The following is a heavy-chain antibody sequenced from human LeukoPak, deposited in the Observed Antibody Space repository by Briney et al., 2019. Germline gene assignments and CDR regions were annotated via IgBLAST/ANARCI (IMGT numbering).Heavy chain of an antibody. D-gene: IGHD1-26*01. CDR2: IYTSGST. CDR1: GGSISSYY. J-gene: IGHJ4*02. V-gene: IGHV4-4*07. Sequence: SETLSLTCTVSGGSISSYYWSWIRQPAGKGLEWIGRIYTSGSTNYNPSLKSRVTMSVDTSKNQFSLKLSSVTAADTAVYYCARDRKGVLSGEYFDYWGQGTLVTVSS. CDR3: ARDRKGVLSGEYFDY.